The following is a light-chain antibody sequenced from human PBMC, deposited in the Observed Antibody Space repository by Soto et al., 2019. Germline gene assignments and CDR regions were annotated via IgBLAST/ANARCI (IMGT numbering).Light chain of an antibody. J-gene: IGLJ2*01. CDR2: DVN. Sequence: QSALTQPPSASGSPGQSVIISCTGTSSDVGGYNYVSWYQQHPGKAPKLMIYDVNKRPSGVPDRFSGSKSDNTASLTVSGLQAEDEADYYCCSYAGSNPVVFGGGTKLTVL. CDR3: CSYAGSNPVV. CDR1: SSDVGGYNY. V-gene: IGLV2-8*01.